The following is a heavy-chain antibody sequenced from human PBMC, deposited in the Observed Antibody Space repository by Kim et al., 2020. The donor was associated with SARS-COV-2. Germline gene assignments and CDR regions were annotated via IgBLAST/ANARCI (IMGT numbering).Heavy chain of an antibody. CDR1: GFTFSSYA. D-gene: IGHD3-16*02. J-gene: IGHJ5*01. CDR3: ARVYYDYVWGSYRSNNW. V-gene: IGHV3-30*04. Sequence: GGSLRLSCAASGFTFSSYAMHWVRQAPGKGLEWVAVISYDGSNKYYADSVKGRFTISRDNSKNTLYLQMNSLRAEDTAVYYCARVYYDYVWGSYRSNNW. CDR2: ISYDGSNK.